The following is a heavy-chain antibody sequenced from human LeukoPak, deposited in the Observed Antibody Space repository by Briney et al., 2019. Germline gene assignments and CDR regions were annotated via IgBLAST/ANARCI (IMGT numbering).Heavy chain of an antibody. V-gene: IGHV3-30-3*01. CDR1: GFTFSSYA. CDR3: ARHVGYYDSSALDY. Sequence: PGGSLRLSCAASGFTFSSYAMHWVRQAPGKGLEWVAVISYDGSNKYYADSVKGRFTISRDNSKNTLYLQMNSLRAEDTAVYYCARHVGYYDSSALDYWGQGTLVTVSP. CDR2: ISYDGSNK. D-gene: IGHD3-22*01. J-gene: IGHJ4*02.